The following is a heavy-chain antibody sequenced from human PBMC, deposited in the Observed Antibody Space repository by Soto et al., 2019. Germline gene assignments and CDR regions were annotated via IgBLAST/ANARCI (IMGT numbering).Heavy chain of an antibody. CDR3: AKGDSSGGDVDY. J-gene: IGHJ4*02. CDR2: ISWDGGST. V-gene: IGHV3-43*01. D-gene: IGHD2-21*02. Sequence: EVQLVESGGVVVQPGGSLRLSCAASGFTFDDYTMHWVRQAPGKGLEWVSLISWDGGSTYYADSVKGRFTISRDNSKNSLYLQMNSLRNEDTALYYCAKGDSSGGDVDYWGQGTMVTVSS. CDR1: GFTFDDYT.